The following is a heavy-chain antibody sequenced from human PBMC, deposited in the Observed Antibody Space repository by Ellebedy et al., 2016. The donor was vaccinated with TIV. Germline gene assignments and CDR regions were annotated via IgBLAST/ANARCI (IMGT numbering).Heavy chain of an antibody. V-gene: IGHV3-53*01. CDR2: TGST. J-gene: IGHJ2*01. Sequence: GESLKISCEASGFTFNNHAVSWVRQAPGKGLEWISGTGSTFSADSVQGRFTVSRDNSKQMVYLQMNSLTSEDTGVYYCAREAGISSFRHWYIDLWGHGTLVIVSS. CDR3: AREAGISSFRHWYIDL. D-gene: IGHD6-6*01. CDR1: GFTFNNHA.